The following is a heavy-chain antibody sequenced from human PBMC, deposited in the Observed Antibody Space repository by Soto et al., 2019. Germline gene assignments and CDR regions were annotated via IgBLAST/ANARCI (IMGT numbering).Heavy chain of an antibody. J-gene: IGHJ4*02. CDR1: GFTFSSYA. Sequence: QVQLVESGGGVVQPGRSLRLSCAASGFTFSSYAMHWVRQAPGKGLEWVAVISYDGSNKYYADSVKGRFTISRDNSKNTLYLQMNSLRAEDTAVYYCASVAAADCTDFWGQGTMVTVSS. V-gene: IGHV3-30-3*01. CDR2: ISYDGSNK. D-gene: IGHD6-13*01. CDR3: ASVAAADCTDF.